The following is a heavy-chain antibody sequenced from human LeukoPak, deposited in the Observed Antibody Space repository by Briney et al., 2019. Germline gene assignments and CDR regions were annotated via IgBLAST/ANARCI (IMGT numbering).Heavy chain of an antibody. V-gene: IGHV3-21*01. CDR2: ISSSSSYI. Sequence: GGSLRLSCAASGFTFSSYSMNWVRQAPGRGLEWVSSISSSSSYIYYADSVKGRFTISRDNAKNSLYLQMNSLRAEDTAVYYCARWAGYYYYGMDVWGKGTTVTVSS. CDR1: GFTFSSYS. J-gene: IGHJ6*04. CDR3: ARWAGYYYYGMDV.